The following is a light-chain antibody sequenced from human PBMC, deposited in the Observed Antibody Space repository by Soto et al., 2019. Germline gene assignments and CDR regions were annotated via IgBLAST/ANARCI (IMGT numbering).Light chain of an antibody. J-gene: IGKJ2*01. CDR3: QQSYSTPYT. CDR1: QSISTY. CDR2: AAS. V-gene: IGKV1-39*01. Sequence: DIQVTQSPSSLSASVGDRVTISCRASQSISTYLNWYQHKPGKAPKLLIHAASSLRSGGPSRFSGSGSGTDFTLTISSLQPEDFATYYCQQSYSTPYTFGHGTKLEIK.